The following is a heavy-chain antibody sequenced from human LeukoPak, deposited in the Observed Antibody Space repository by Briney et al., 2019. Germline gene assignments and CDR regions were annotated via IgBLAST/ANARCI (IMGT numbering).Heavy chain of an antibody. D-gene: IGHD6-6*01. Sequence: SGGSLRLSCAASGFTFSSYGMHWVRQAPGKGLEWVAVISYDGSNKYYADSVKDRFTISRDNSKNTLYLQMNSLRAEDTAVYYCAKERSSSPIFDYWGQGTLVTVSS. CDR1: GFTFSSYG. CDR2: ISYDGSNK. J-gene: IGHJ4*02. CDR3: AKERSSSPIFDY. V-gene: IGHV3-30*18.